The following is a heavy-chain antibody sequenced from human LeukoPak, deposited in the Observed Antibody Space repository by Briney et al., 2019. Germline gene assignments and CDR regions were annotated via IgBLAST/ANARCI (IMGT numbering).Heavy chain of an antibody. CDR2: FKIKAGRGTT. D-gene: IGHD3-10*01. CDR1: EFTLKTSW. V-gene: IGHV3-15*01. J-gene: IGHJ3*01. CDR3: TIEGYQYGFHAFEL. Sequence: GGSLRLSCSASEFTLKTSWMSWVRQAPGKGLDWVDRFKIKAGRGTTEYAAYLQGRFTISRDDSQNTVYLEMNSLETEDTAVYYCTIEGYQYGFHAFELWGQGTIITVSS.